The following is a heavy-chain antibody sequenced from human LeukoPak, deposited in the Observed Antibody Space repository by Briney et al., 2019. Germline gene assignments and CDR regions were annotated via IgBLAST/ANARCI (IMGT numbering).Heavy chain of an antibody. V-gene: IGHV1-69*04. D-gene: IGHD3-10*01. Sequence: GASVKVSCKASGGTFSSYAISWVRQAPGQGLEWMGRIIPILGIANYAQKFQGRVTITADKSTSTAYMELSSLRSEDTAVYYCASIMVRGTSGNDYWGQGTLVTVSS. CDR3: ASIMVRGTSGNDY. CDR2: IIPILGIA. CDR1: GGTFSSYA. J-gene: IGHJ4*02.